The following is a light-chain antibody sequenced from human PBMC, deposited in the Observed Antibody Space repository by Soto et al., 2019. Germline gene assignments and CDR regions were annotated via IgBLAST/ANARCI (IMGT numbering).Light chain of an antibody. CDR2: EVS. J-gene: IGLJ1*01. Sequence: QSALTKPASVSGSPGQSISISCTGTSSDVGGYNYVSWYQQHPGKAPKLMIYEVSNRPSGVSSRFSGSKSGNTASLTISGLQAEDEADYYCSSYTSSYTSVFGSGTSVTVL. CDR1: SSDVGGYNY. V-gene: IGLV2-14*01. CDR3: SSYTSSYTSV.